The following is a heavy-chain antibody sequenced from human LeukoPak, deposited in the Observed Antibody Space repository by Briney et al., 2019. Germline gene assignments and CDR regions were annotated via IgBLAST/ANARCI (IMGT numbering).Heavy chain of an antibody. Sequence: SETLSLTCAVSGGSISSYYWSWIRQPPGKGLEWIGYIYYSGSTNYNPSLKSRVTISVDTSKNQFSLKLSSVTAADTAVYYCARVKFAGYYDSSGYLDYWGQGTLVTVSS. CDR2: IYYSGST. CDR1: GGSISSYY. CDR3: ARVKFAGYYDSSGYLDY. V-gene: IGHV4-59*01. J-gene: IGHJ4*02. D-gene: IGHD3-22*01.